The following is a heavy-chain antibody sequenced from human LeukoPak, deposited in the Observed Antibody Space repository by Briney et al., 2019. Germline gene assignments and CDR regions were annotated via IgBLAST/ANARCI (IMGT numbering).Heavy chain of an antibody. CDR1: GFTFDDYG. CDR2: INWNGGST. CDR3: AKGVTSGYSSSWYGQYFDY. J-gene: IGHJ4*02. D-gene: IGHD6-13*01. V-gene: IGHV3-20*04. Sequence: AGSLRLSCAASGFTFDDYGMNWVRHAPGKGLEWVCGINWNGGSTIYADSVKGRFTISRDNAKNSLYLQMNSLRAEDMALYYCAKGVTSGYSSSWYGQYFDYWGQGTLVTVSS.